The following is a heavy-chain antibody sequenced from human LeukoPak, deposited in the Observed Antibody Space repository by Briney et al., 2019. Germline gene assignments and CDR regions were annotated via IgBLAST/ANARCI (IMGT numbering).Heavy chain of an antibody. CDR3: ARVTAVAGTSVGVDA. V-gene: IGHV3-74*01. CDR1: GFTFSNYW. Sequence: PGGSLRLSCAASGFTFSNYWMHWVRQTPGKELVWVSRINSDASVTTYADSVKGRFTISRDNAKNTLYLQMNSLRAEDTAVYYCARVTAVAGTSVGVDAWGQGILVTVS. J-gene: IGHJ4*02. CDR2: INSDASVT. D-gene: IGHD6-19*01.